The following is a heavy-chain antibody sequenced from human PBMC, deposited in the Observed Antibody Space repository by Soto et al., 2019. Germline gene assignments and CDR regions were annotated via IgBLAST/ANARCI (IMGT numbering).Heavy chain of an antibody. CDR3: VRGDNWNDEASDY. CDR2: IWSDGNNR. Sequence: QVQLVESGGGVVQPGRSLRLSCAASGFMFSTHGMHWVGQAQGKGREWVAVIWSDGNNRYYADSVKGRFTISRDNSKNTLYLQMNSLRAEDTAVYYCVRGDNWNDEASDYWGQGTLVTVSS. CDR1: GFMFSTHG. J-gene: IGHJ4*02. D-gene: IGHD1-1*01. V-gene: IGHV3-33*01.